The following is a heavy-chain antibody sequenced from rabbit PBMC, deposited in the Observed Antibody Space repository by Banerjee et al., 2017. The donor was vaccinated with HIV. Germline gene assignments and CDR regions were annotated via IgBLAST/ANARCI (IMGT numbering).Heavy chain of an antibody. CDR3: ARDTGSSFSSYGMDL. J-gene: IGHJ6*01. D-gene: IGHD8-1*01. V-gene: IGHV1S45*01. Sequence: QEQLEESGGGLVKPEGSLTLTCKASGFSFSDRDVMCWVRQAPGKGLQWIACIEGGSSGFTYLASWAKGRHTISKTSSTTVTLQMTSLTAADTATYFCARDTGSSFSSYGMDLWGPGTLVTVS. CDR1: GFSFSDRDV. CDR2: IEGGSSGFT.